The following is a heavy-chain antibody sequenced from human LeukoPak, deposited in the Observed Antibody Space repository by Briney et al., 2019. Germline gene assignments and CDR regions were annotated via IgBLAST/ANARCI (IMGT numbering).Heavy chain of an antibody. Sequence: GGSLRLSCAASGFTFSSYAMSWVRQAPGKGLEWVSAISGSGGSTYYADSVKGRFTISRDNTKNTLYLQMNSLRAEDTAVYYCAKSRRHGYYFDYWGQGTLVTVSS. CDR3: AKSRRHGYYFDY. CDR2: ISGSGGST. V-gene: IGHV3-23*01. J-gene: IGHJ4*02. CDR1: GFTFSSYA.